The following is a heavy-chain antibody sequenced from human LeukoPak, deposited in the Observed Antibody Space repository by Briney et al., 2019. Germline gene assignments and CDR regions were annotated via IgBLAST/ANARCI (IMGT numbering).Heavy chain of an antibody. CDR3: ARRDDRSGYHKIFDY. V-gene: IGHV4-59*01. Sequence: SETLSLTCTVSGGSISSYYWSWIRQPPGKGLEWIGYIYYSGSTNYNPSLKSRVTISVDTSKNQFSLKLSSVTAADTAVYYCARRDDRSGYHKIFDYWGPGTLVTVSS. CDR2: IYYSGST. J-gene: IGHJ4*02. CDR1: GGSISSYY. D-gene: IGHD3-22*01.